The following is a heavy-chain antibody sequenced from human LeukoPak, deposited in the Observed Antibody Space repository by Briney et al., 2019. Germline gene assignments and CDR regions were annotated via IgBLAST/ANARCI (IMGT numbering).Heavy chain of an antibody. D-gene: IGHD3-22*01. CDR3: AKEPDYYDSSGYSDYFDY. J-gene: IGHJ4*02. V-gene: IGHV3-23*01. Sequence: GGSLRLSCAASGFTFSSYAMSWVRQAPGKGLEWVSAISGSGGSTYYADSVKGRFTISRDNSKNTLYLQMNSLRAEDTAVYYCAKEPDYYDSSGYSDYFDYWGQGTLVTVSS. CDR2: ISGSGGST. CDR1: GFTFSSYA.